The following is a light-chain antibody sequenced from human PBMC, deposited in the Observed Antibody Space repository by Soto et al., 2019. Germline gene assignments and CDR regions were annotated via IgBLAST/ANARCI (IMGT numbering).Light chain of an antibody. CDR3: AVWDDSLDGPV. CDR1: ISNIGSNS. Sequence: QSVLTQPPSASGTPGQRVTISCSGGISNIGSNSVNWYQQLPGTAPRLLIYNNDQRPSGVPDRFSGSRSGTSPSLAISGLQSEDEADYYCAVWDDSLDGPVFGGGTQLTVL. J-gene: IGLJ7*01. CDR2: NND. V-gene: IGLV1-44*01.